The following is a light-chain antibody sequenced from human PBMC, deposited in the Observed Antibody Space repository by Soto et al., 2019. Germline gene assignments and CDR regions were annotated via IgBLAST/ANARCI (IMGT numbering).Light chain of an antibody. J-gene: IGKJ2*01. Sequence: PGERATLSCRASQRVSSSYLAWYQQKPGQAPRLLIYGASSRATGIPDRFSGSGSGTDFTLTISRLEPEDFAVYYCQQYGSSPGYTFGQGTKLEIK. CDR2: GAS. CDR1: QRVSSSY. CDR3: QQYGSSPGYT. V-gene: IGKV3-20*01.